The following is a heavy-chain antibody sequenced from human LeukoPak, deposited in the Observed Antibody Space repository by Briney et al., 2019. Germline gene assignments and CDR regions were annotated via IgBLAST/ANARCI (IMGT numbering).Heavy chain of an antibody. CDR2: IYSGGST. Sequence: PGGSLRLSCAASGFTVSSNYMSWVRQAPGKGLEWVSVIYSGGSTYYADSVKGRFTISRDNSKNTLYLQMNSLRAEDTAVYHCARGVGGFAVVEGYWGQGTLVTVSS. J-gene: IGHJ4*02. V-gene: IGHV3-66*01. CDR1: GFTVSSNY. CDR3: ARGVGGFAVVEGY. D-gene: IGHD6-19*01.